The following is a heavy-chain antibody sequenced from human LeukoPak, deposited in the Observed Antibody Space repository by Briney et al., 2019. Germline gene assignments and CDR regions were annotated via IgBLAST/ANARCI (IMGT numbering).Heavy chain of an antibody. Sequence: GASVKVSCKVSGYTLTELSMHWVRQAPGKGLEWMGGFDPEDGETIYAQKFQGRVTMTEDTSTDTAYMELSSLRSEDTAVYYCATAGRNYDILTGYSNWFDPWGQGTLVTVSS. CDR1: GYTLTELS. D-gene: IGHD3-9*01. CDR2: FDPEDGET. CDR3: ATAGRNYDILTGYSNWFDP. V-gene: IGHV1-24*01. J-gene: IGHJ5*02.